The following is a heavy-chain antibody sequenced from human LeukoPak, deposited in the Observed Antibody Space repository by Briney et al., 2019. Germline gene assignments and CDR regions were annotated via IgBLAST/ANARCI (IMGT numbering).Heavy chain of an antibody. J-gene: IGHJ5*02. CDR2: IYYSGST. CDR3: ARGANWFDP. CDR1: GASISTYY. V-gene: IGHV4-59*01. Sequence: SETLSLTCTVSGASISTYYWSWVRQPPGKGLEWIGYIYYSGSTNYNPSLKSRLTISVDTSKNQFSLKLNSVTATDTAVYYCARGANWFDPWGQGTLVTVSS.